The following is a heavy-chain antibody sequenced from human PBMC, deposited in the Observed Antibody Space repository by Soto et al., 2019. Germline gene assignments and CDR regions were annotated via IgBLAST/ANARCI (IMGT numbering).Heavy chain of an antibody. Sequence: QVQLVQSGTEVKKPGASVKVSCKASGYTFNNYGFSWVRQAPGQGLEWVGWIGTHNGDTTYAQSFQGRVTMTIDTTTTTSSMELTSLTFDDPAVYCCAGDWRGAGGFDPWGQGTQVIVSS. D-gene: IGHD3-3*01. CDR2: IGTHNGDT. V-gene: IGHV1-18*01. CDR3: AGDWRGAGGFDP. J-gene: IGHJ5*02. CDR1: GYTFNNYG.